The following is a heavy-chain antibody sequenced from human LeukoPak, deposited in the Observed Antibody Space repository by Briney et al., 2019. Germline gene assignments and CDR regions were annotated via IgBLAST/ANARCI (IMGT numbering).Heavy chain of an antibody. V-gene: IGHV3-21*01. CDR2: ISSSSSYI. J-gene: IGHJ3*02. D-gene: IGHD3-10*01. Sequence: GGSLRLSCAASGFTFSSYSMNWVRQAPGKGLEWVSSISSSSSYIYYADSVKGRFTISRDNAKNSLYLQMNSLRAEDTAVYYCARGGLVRGTINSLIGFDIWGQGIMVTVSS. CDR1: GFTFSSYS. CDR3: ARGGLVRGTINSLIGFDI.